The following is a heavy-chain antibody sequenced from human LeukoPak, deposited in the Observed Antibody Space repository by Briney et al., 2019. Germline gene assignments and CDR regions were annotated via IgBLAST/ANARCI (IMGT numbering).Heavy chain of an antibody. CDR1: GFAFSHYW. V-gene: IGHV3-7*01. CDR3: ARAGRKSRGVDLVRKKETGYYYYMDV. J-gene: IGHJ6*03. CDR2: IRQDGSDN. D-gene: IGHD3-10*02. Sequence: GGSLRLSCAASGFAFSHYWMSWVRQAPGKGLEWLANIRQDGSDNYYADSVKGRFTISRDNAKNSLYLQMNSLRAEDTAVYYCARAGRKSRGVDLVRKKETGYYYYMDVWGKGTTVTVSS.